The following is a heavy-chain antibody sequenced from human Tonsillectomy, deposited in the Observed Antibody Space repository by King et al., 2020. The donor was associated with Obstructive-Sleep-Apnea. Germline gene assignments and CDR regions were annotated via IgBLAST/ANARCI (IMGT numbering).Heavy chain of an antibody. CDR1: GFTFSNSW. Sequence: VQLVQSGGGLVQPGGSLRLSCAASGFTFSNSWMHWVRQAPGKGLVWVSHINSDESSTNYADSVKGRFTISRDNAKNTVYLQMNSLRAGDTAVYYCARDRGYIPDYWGQGTLVTVSS. CDR2: INSDESST. J-gene: IGHJ4*02. CDR3: ARDRGYIPDY. D-gene: IGHD2-2*02. V-gene: IGHV3-74*01.